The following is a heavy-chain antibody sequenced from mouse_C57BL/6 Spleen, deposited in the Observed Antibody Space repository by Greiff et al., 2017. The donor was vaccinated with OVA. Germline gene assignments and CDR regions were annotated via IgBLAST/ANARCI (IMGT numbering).Heavy chain of an antibody. Sequence: EVKLQESGPGLVKPSQSLSLTCSVTGYSITSGYYWNWIRQFPGNKLEWMGYISYDGSNNYNPSLKNRISITRDTSKNQFFLKLNSVTTEDTATYYCARDRPNWYFDVWGTGTTVTVSS. V-gene: IGHV3-6*01. CDR1: GYSITSGYY. CDR3: ARDRPNWYFDV. J-gene: IGHJ1*03. CDR2: ISYDGSN.